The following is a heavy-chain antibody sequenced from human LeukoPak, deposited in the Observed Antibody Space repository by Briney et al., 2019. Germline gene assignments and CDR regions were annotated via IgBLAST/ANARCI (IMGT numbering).Heavy chain of an antibody. J-gene: IGHJ6*03. V-gene: IGHV4-34*01. Sequence: SETLSLTRAVYGGSFSGYYWSWIRQPPGKGLEWIGEINHSGSTNYNPSLKSRVTISVDTSKNQFSLKLSSVTAADTAVYYCARCQVTGDSSSFHYYSYMDVWGKGTTVTVSS. CDR1: GGSFSGYY. CDR2: INHSGST. CDR3: ARCQVTGDSSSFHYYSYMDV. D-gene: IGHD6-13*01.